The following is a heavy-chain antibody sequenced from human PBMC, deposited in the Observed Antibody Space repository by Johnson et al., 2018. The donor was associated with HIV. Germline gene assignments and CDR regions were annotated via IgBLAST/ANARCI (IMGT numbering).Heavy chain of an antibody. J-gene: IGHJ3*02. CDR1: GFTFSSYA. Sequence: VHLVESGGGVVQPGRSLRLSCAASGFTFSSYAMHWVRQAAGKGLEWVGRTKNKANSYTTEYAASVKGRFTISRDDSKNSLYLQMNSLKTEDTAVYYCALSYSLDAFDIWGQGTMVTVSS. V-gene: IGHV3-72*01. CDR2: TKNKANSYTT. D-gene: IGHD2-21*01. CDR3: ALSYSLDAFDI.